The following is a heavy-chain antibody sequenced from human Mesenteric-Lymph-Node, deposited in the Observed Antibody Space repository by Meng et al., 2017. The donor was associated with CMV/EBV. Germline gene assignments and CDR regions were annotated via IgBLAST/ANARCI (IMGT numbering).Heavy chain of an antibody. Sequence: GESLKISCAASGFTFSTYAMSWVRQAPGKGLEWVSAIISGSGSTTYYADSVKGRFTISRDTSKNTLYLQMNSLTTEDTAVYYCATDAHDLWSGRNWFDPWGQGTLVTVSS. J-gene: IGHJ5*02. V-gene: IGHV3-23*01. CDR1: GFTFSTYA. CDR3: ATDAHDLWSGRNWFDP. D-gene: IGHD3-3*01. CDR2: IISGSGSTT.